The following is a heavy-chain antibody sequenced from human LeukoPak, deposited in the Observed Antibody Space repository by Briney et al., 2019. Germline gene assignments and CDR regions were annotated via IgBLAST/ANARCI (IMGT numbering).Heavy chain of an antibody. CDR2: MNPNSGNT. V-gene: IGHV1-8*01. J-gene: IGHJ4*02. Sequence: GASVKVSCKASGYTFTSYDINWVRQATGQGLEWMGWMNPNSGNTGYAQKFQGRVTMTRNTSISTAYMELSSLRSEDTAVYYCARGQVNWNYPTRLEFDYWGQGTLATVSS. D-gene: IGHD1-7*01. CDR3: ARGQVNWNYPTRLEFDY. CDR1: GYTFTSYD.